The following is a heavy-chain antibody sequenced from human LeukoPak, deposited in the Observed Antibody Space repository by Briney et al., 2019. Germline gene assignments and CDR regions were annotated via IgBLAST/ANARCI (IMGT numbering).Heavy chain of an antibody. V-gene: IGHV3-21*01. CDR3: ARVYFHSSGYYSDY. CDR2: ISSGSSYI. J-gene: IGHJ4*02. D-gene: IGHD3-22*01. Sequence: GGSLRLSCAASGFTFSTYALNWAPQAPGKGLEWVSSISSGSSYINYADSMKGRFTISRDNAKNSLYLQMNSLRAEDTAVYYCARVYFHSSGYYSDYWGQGTLVTVSS. CDR1: GFTFSTYA.